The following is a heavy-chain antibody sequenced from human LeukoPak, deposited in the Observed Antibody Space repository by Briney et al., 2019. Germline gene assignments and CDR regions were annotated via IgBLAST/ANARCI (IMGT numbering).Heavy chain of an antibody. CDR3: AKVGYDSSGYYYLSNAFDI. D-gene: IGHD3-22*01. V-gene: IGHV3-23*01. CDR1: GFTFSSYG. CDR2: TSGSGGST. J-gene: IGHJ3*02. Sequence: GGSLRLSCAASGFTFSSYGMSWVRQAPGKGLEWVSATSGSGGSTYYADSVKGRFTISRDNSKNTLYLQMNSLRAEDTAVYYCAKVGYDSSGYYYLSNAFDIWGQGTMVTVSS.